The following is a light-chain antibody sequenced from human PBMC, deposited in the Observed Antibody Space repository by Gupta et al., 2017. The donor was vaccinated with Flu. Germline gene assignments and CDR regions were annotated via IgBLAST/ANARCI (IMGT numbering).Light chain of an antibody. Sequence: AVVPQEPSLTVSPGGTVILTCGSSTGAVTSSHYPYWFQQKPGQAPRTLIYDTSNKHSWTPARFSGSLLGDKAALTLSGAQPEDEAEYYCLLSYSGARWVFGGGTKLTVL. CDR1: TGAVTSSHY. CDR3: LLSYSGARWV. J-gene: IGLJ3*02. V-gene: IGLV7-46*01. CDR2: DTS.